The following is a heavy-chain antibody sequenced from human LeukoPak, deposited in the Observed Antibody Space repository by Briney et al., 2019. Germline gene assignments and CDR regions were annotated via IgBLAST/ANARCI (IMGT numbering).Heavy chain of an antibody. V-gene: IGHV3-23*01. D-gene: IGHD6-19*01. J-gene: IGHJ4*02. CDR3: ARVSPVAVAGTVDY. CDR1: GFTFSSYG. CDR2: ISGSGGST. Sequence: GGSLRLSCAVSGFTFSSYGMSWVRQAPGKGLEWVSAISGSGGSTYYADSVKGRFTISRDNAKNSLYLQMNSLRAEDTAVYYCARVSPVAVAGTVDYWGQGTLVTVSS.